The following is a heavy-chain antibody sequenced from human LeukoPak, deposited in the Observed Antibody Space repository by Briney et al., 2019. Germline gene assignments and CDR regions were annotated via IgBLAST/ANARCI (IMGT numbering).Heavy chain of an antibody. J-gene: IGHJ4*02. V-gene: IGHV4-61*08. CDR2: IYYSGST. Sequence: SQTLSLTCTVSGGSISSGDYYWSWIRQPPGKGLEWIGYIYYSGSTNYNPSLKSRVTISVDTSKNQFSLKLSSVTAADTAVYYCARAGRNIAVAGVDYWGQGTLVTVSS. CDR1: GGSISSGDYY. D-gene: IGHD6-19*01. CDR3: ARAGRNIAVAGVDY.